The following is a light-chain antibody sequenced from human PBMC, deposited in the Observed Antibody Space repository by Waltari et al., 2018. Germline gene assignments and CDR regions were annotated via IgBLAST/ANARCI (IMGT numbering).Light chain of an antibody. V-gene: IGLV1-47*01. CDR3: AAWDARLSRVL. J-gene: IGLJ2*01. Sequence: QSVLTQPPSAAGTPGQWVTIPCSGSSSNIGSHYVCWYQQLPGTAPKLLIYNTGQRPSGVPDRFSASKSDTSASLAISGLRSDDEADYFCAAWDARLSRVLFGGGTQLTVL. CDR1: SSNIGSHY. CDR2: NTG.